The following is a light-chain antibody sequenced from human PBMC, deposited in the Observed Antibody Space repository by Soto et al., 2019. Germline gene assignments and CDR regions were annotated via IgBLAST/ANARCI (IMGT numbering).Light chain of an antibody. CDR3: QQYNNWPCT. J-gene: IGKJ2*02. V-gene: IGKV3-15*01. CDR2: GAS. CDR1: QSVNNN. Sequence: EIMMTQSPATLSVSPGERATLSCRASQSVNNNLAWYQQKPGQAPRLLIYGASTRATGIPARFSGSGSGTEFTLTISSLQSEDFAVYYCQQYNNWPCTFGQGTKLEIK.